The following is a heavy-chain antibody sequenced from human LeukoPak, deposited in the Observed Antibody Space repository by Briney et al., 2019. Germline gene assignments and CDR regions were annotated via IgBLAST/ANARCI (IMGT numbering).Heavy chain of an antibody. D-gene: IGHD3-22*01. CDR3: ARDGDYYDSSSYLPDY. V-gene: IGHV1-18*01. CDR2: ISAYNGNT. J-gene: IGHJ4*02. Sequence: ASVKVSCKASGYTFTSYGISWVRQASGQGLEWMGWISAYNGNTNYAQKLQGRVTMTTDTSTSTAYMELRSLRSDDTAVYYCARDGDYYDSSSYLPDYWGQGTLVTVSS. CDR1: GYTFTSYG.